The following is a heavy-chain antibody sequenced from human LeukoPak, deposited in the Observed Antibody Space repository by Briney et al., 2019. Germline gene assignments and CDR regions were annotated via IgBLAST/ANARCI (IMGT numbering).Heavy chain of an antibody. D-gene: IGHD3-22*01. CDR1: GGSISSYY. V-gene: IGHV4-59*01. CDR3: ARARYYYDSSGYWPRGYYFDY. Sequence: SETLSLTCTVSGGSISSYYWSWIRQPPGKGLEWIGYIYYSGSTNYNPPLKSRVTTSVDTSKNQFSLKLSSVTAADTAVYYCARARYYYDSSGYWPRGYYFDYWGQGTLVTVSS. CDR2: IYYSGST. J-gene: IGHJ4*02.